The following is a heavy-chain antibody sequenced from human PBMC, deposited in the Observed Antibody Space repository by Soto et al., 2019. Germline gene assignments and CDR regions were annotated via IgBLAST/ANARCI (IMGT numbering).Heavy chain of an antibody. CDR1: GFTFSSYV. Sequence: QVQLVESGGGVVQPGRSLRLSCAASGFTFSSYVMHWVRQAPGKGLEWVAVISYDGSNKYYADSVKGRFTITRDNSKNTPYVQMNSPRVEDTAVHYCARVARPHGLHVWGQWTTFTVSS. V-gene: IGHV3-30-3*01. CDR2: ISYDGSNK. J-gene: IGHJ6*02. CDR3: ARVARPHGLHV.